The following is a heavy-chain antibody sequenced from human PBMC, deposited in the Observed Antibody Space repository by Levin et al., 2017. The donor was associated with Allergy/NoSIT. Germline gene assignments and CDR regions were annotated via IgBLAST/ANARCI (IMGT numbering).Heavy chain of an antibody. V-gene: IGHV1-69*01. J-gene: IGHJ5*02. Sequence: KISCKASGGTFSSYAISWVRQAPGQGLEWMGGIIPIFGTANYAQKFQGRVTITADESTSTAYMELSSLRSEDTAVYYCARDWPDYDRSGYYVGGATNWFDPWGQGTLVTVSS. CDR1: GGTFSSYA. CDR3: ARDWPDYDRSGYYVGGATNWFDP. CDR2: IIPIFGTA. D-gene: IGHD3-22*01.